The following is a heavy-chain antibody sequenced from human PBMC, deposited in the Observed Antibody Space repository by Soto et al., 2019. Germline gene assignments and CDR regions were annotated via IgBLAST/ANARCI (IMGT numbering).Heavy chain of an antibody. V-gene: IGHV4-59*08. CDR2: IYYIGST. D-gene: IGHD3-22*01. J-gene: IGHJ4*02. CDR3: ARVGSSGVVFDY. Sequence: SETLSLTCTVSGGSFSGYYWSWIRQPPGKGLEWIGYIYYIGSTNYNPSLKSRVTISVDTSKNQFSLKLSSVTAADTAVYYCARVGSSGVVFDYWGQGTLVTVSS. CDR1: GGSFSGYY.